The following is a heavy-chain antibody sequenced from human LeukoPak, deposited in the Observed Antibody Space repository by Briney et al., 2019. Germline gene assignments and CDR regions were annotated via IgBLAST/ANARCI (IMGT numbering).Heavy chain of an antibody. CDR1: GYSFTSYW. V-gene: IGHV5-51*01. CDR3: ASRNPYSYGQGYYYMDV. D-gene: IGHD5-18*01. Sequence: GESLKISCKGSGYSFTSYWIGWVSQMPGKGLEWMGIIYPGDSDTRYSPSFQGQVTISADKSISTAYLQWSSLKASDTAMYYCASRNPYSYGQGYYYMDVWGKGTTVTVSS. CDR2: IYPGDSDT. J-gene: IGHJ6*03.